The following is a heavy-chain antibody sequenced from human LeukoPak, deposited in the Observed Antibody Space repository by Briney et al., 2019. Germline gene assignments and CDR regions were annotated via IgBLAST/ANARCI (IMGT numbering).Heavy chain of an antibody. CDR2: INLNSGGT. V-gene: IGHV1-2*02. J-gene: IGHJ4*02. CDR3: ARDSAAAGGLSFDY. Sequence: GASVKVSCKASGYTFIGYYMHWVRQAPGQGLDWMGWINLNSGGTKYAQKFQGRVTMTRDTSITTAYMELSRLRSDDTAVYYCARDSAAAGGLSFDYWGQGTLATVSS. D-gene: IGHD6-13*01. CDR1: GYTFIGYY.